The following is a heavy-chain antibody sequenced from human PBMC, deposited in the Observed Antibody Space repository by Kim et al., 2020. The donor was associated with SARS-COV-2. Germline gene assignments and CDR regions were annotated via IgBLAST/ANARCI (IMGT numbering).Heavy chain of an antibody. V-gene: IGHV3-43*02. Sequence: GGSLRLSCAASGFTFDDYAMHWVRQAPGKGLEWVSLISGDGGSTYYADSVKGRFTISRDNSKNSLYLQMNSLRTEDTALYYCAKDGLDSGYEGPSIAVAGTLGGDFDYWGQGTLVTVSS. CDR1: GFTFDDYA. J-gene: IGHJ4*02. D-gene: IGHD6-19*01. CDR2: ISGDGGST. CDR3: AKDGLDSGYEGPSIAVAGTLGGDFDY.